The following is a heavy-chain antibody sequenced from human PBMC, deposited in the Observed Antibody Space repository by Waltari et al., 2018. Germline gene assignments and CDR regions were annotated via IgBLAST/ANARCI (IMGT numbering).Heavy chain of an antibody. CDR1: GMAFCNYW. J-gene: IGHJ4*02. D-gene: IGHD4-17*01. V-gene: IGHV3-7*01. Sequence: EVQLVESGGGSVQPGGSLRLSCAASGMAFCNYWLYWVRQAPGKGLEWVANIKQDGSEKNYVDSVEGRFSISRDNAQNSLYLQMNSLRAEDTAIYYCVTGLTTVTAKDYFDHWGQGALVTVSS. CDR3: VTGLTTVTAKDYFDH. CDR2: IKQDGSEK.